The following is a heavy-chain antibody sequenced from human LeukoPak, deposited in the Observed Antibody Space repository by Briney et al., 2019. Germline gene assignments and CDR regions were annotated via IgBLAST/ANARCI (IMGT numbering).Heavy chain of an antibody. V-gene: IGHV4-39*07. D-gene: IGHD2-2*01. CDR3: ARGPPDCSSTSCYAFDAFDI. J-gene: IGHJ3*02. CDR1: GDSISSRSYY. CDR2: IYYSGST. Sequence: SETLSLTCTVSGDSISSRSYYWGWIRQPPGKGLEWIGSIYYSGSTYYNPSLKRRVTISVNTSKNQFSLKLSSVTAADTAVYYCARGPPDCSSTSCYAFDAFDIWGQGTMVTVSS.